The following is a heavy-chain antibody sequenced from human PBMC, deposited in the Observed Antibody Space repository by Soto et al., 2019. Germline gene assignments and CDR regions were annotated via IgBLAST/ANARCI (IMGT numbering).Heavy chain of an antibody. Sequence: QVQLVESGGGVVQPGRSLRLSCAASGFTFNNYDMHWVRQSPGKGLEWVAVTSYERNNKYYADSVKGRFTISRDNSKNTLSLQMNTLRPEDTAVYYCAKVLSVIVADSFDIWGQGTMVTVSS. CDR2: TSYERNNK. D-gene: IGHD3-22*01. CDR3: AKVLSVIVADSFDI. CDR1: GFTFNNYD. J-gene: IGHJ3*02. V-gene: IGHV3-30*18.